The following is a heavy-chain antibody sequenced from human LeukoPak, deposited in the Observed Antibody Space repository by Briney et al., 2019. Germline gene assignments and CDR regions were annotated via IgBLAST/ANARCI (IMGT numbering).Heavy chain of an antibody. D-gene: IGHD6-19*01. CDR1: GFTFSSYS. V-gene: IGHV3-48*01. J-gene: IGHJ4*02. CDR2: ISSSSSTI. CDR3: AKAAPSTGWPFDY. Sequence: HAGGSLRLSCAASGFTFSSYSMNWVRQAPGKGLEWVSYISSSSSTIYYADSVKGRFTISRDNSKNTLSLQMNSLRAEDTAVYYCAKAAPSTGWPFDYWGQGTLVTVSS.